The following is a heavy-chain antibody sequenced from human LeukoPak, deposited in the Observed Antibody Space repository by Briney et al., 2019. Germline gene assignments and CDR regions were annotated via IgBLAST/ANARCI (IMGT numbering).Heavy chain of an antibody. CDR1: GFTFSNYS. D-gene: IGHD2-8*01. V-gene: IGHV3-30-3*01. CDR2: ISYDGSNK. J-gene: IGHJ4*02. CDR3: ARGTAVYASWINY. Sequence: GGSLRLSCAASGFTFSNYSMHWVRQAPGKGLEWVAVISYDGSNKYYADSVKGRFTISRDNSKNTLFLQVDSLRPEDTAVYYCARGTAVYASWINYWGQGTLVTVSS.